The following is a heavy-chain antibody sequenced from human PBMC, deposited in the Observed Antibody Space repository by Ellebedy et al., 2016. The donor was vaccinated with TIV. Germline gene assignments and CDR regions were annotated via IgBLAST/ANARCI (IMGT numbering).Heavy chain of an antibody. J-gene: IGHJ4*02. CDR1: GGSISSSGYY. CDR3: ARRGGDYSNYDY. CDR2: IYYSGST. Sequence: SETLSLTCNVSGGSISSSGYYWGWIRQPPGKRLEWIGTIYYSGSTSYNPALKSRVTISVDTSKNQFSLKLTSVTAADTAVYYCARRGGDYSNYDYWGQGTLVTVSS. V-gene: IGHV4-39*01. D-gene: IGHD4-11*01.